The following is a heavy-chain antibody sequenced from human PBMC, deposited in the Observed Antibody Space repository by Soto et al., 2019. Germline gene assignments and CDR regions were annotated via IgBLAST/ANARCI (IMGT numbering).Heavy chain of an antibody. CDR2: LNVGNGES. CDR3: AREGWVTMRHFAF. D-gene: IGHD4-17*01. V-gene: IGHV1-3*01. Sequence: QVRLVQSGAEVKKPGASVKVSCKASGYIFRDYAMHWVRQAPGQRPEWMGWLNVGNGESKYSQKFQGRVTLTRDTSATTAYMELSSLRSEATAVYYCAREGWVTMRHFAFWGQGTMCSVSS. J-gene: IGHJ3*01. CDR1: GYIFRDYA.